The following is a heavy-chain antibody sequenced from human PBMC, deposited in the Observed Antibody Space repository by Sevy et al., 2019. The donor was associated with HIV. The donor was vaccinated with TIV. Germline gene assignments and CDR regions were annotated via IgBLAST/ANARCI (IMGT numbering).Heavy chain of an antibody. CDR2: IYSGGST. J-gene: IGHJ4*02. D-gene: IGHD6-13*01. V-gene: IGHV3-53*01. CDR1: GFTVSSNY. Sequence: GSLRLSCAASGFTVSSNYMSWVRQAPGKGLEWVSVIYSGGSTYYADSVKGRFTISRDNSKNTLYLQMNSLRAVDTAVYYCATGRYSSSWYLDYWGQGTLVTVSS. CDR3: ATGRYSSSWYLDY.